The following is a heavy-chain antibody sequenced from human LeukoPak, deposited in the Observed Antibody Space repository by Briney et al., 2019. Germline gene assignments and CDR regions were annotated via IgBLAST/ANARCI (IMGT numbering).Heavy chain of an antibody. CDR3: ARDRDFGVGNWFDP. CDR1: RFPFSDYT. D-gene: IGHD3-3*01. V-gene: IGHV3-21*01. J-gene: IGHJ5*02. Sequence: PGGSLRLSCTASRFPFSDYTLTWVRQAPGKGLEWVASISSRSTYIYYADSVRGRFTISRDDARKSLYLQVNSLRAEDTAVYYYARDRDFGVGNWFDPWGQGTLVTVSS. CDR2: ISSRSTYI.